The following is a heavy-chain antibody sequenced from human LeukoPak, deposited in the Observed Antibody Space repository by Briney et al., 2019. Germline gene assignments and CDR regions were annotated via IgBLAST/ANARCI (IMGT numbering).Heavy chain of an antibody. Sequence: PSETLSLTCTVSGGSISSYYWSWIRQPPGKGLEWIGYIYYSGSTNYNPSLKSRVTISVDTSKSQFSLNLRSVTAADTAVYYCARATAGTGYYFDYWGQGTLLTVSS. V-gene: IGHV4-59*01. D-gene: IGHD6-13*01. CDR2: IYYSGST. CDR3: ARATAGTGYYFDY. J-gene: IGHJ4*02. CDR1: GGSISSYY.